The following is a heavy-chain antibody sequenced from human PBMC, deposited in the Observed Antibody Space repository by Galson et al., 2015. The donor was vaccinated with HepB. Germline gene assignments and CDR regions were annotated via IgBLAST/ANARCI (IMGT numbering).Heavy chain of an antibody. CDR1: GFTFSGSA. J-gene: IGHJ4*02. D-gene: IGHD2-2*01. Sequence: SLRLSCAASGFTFSGSAIHWVRQASGKGPEWVGGIRSKGNSYATLYVPSLQGRCTISRDDSKNRAYLHMRSLKIEDTAVYYCISLGDFSGYSSRWGQGTLVTVSS. V-gene: IGHV3-73*01. CDR3: ISLGDFSGYSSR. CDR2: IRSKGNSYAT.